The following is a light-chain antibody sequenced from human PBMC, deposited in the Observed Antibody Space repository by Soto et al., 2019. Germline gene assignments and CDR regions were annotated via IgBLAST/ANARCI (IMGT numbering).Light chain of an antibody. J-gene: IGKJ1*01. CDR3: QQYNSYPWT. V-gene: IGKV1-5*03. CDR2: KAS. CDR1: QSLSAW. Sequence: DIQMTQSPSTLSASVRDRVTITCRASQSLSAWLAWYQQKPGKAPNLLIYKASSLKSGVPSRFSGSGSETEFTLTISSLQPDDFATYYCQQYNSYPWTFGQGTKVEIK.